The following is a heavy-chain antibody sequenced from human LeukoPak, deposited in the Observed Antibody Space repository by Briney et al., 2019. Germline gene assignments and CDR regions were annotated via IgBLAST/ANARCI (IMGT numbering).Heavy chain of an antibody. J-gene: IGHJ3*02. V-gene: IGHV3-23*01. CDR1: GFTFSSDA. CDR3: ATHPDDAFDI. Sequence: PGGSLRLSCAASGFTFSSDAMSSGRQAPGKGLEWVSAISGSGGSPYYADSVKGRFPIPRANPPNTLYLQLNSLRAEDTAVYYCATHPDDAFDIWGQGTMDTVSS. D-gene: IGHD1-14*01. CDR2: ISGSGGSP.